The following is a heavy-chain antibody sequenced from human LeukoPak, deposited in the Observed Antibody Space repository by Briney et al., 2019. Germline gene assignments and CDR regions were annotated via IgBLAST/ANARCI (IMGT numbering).Heavy chain of an antibody. V-gene: IGHV3-30*18. D-gene: IGHD3-10*01. CDR2: ISYDGSNK. CDR3: AKGLSGSPPPY. J-gene: IGHJ4*02. CDR1: GFTFSGFG. Sequence: PGKSLRLSCVASGFTFSGFGMHWVRQAPGKGLEWVAVISYDGSNKYYVDSVKGRFTISRDNSKNTLYLQMNSLRAEDTAVYYCAKGLSGSPPPYWGQGTLVTVSS.